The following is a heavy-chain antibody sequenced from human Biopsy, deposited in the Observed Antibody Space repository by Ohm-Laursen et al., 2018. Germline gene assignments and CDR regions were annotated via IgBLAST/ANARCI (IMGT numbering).Heavy chain of an antibody. D-gene: IGHD3-3*01. Sequence: SVNVSCKASGGPSSNYAFSWVRQAPGQGLEWVGRIVPILGHLNYAQRFQGRVSITADKSTSYVYMELSRLTSGDTAVYYCAADADGYYTEFDYWGPGTLVTVSS. CDR1: GGPSSNYA. CDR3: AADADGYYTEFDY. V-gene: IGHV1-69*04. CDR2: IVPILGHL. J-gene: IGHJ4*02.